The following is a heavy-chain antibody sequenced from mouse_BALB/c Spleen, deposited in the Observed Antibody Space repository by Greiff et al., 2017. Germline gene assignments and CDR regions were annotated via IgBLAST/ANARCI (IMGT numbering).Heavy chain of an antibody. CDR3: ARWAGDINWEGYYAMDY. V-gene: IGHV3-8*02. CDR1: GDSITSGY. CDR2: ISYSGST. J-gene: IGHJ4*01. Sequence: VQLKQSGPSLVKPSQTLSLTCSVTGDSITSGYWNWIRKFPGNKLEYMGYISYSGSTYYNPSLKSRISITRDTSKNQYYLQLNSVTTEDTATYYCARWAGDINWEGYYAMDYWGQGTSVTVSS. D-gene: IGHD4-1*01.